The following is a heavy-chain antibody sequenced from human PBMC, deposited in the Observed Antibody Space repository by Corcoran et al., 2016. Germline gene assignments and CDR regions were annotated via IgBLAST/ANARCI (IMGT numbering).Heavy chain of an antibody. CDR2: IKQDGSEK. Sequence: EVQLVESGGGLVQPGGLLRLSCAASEFSFSSYWMTWGRQAPGKGLEWVANIKQDGSEKYYVDSVKGRFSISRDNAKNSLYLQMNSLRAEDTAVYYCASEGAAADNWFDPWGQGTLVTVSS. CDR1: EFSFSSYW. J-gene: IGHJ5*02. D-gene: IGHD6-13*01. V-gene: IGHV3-7*03. CDR3: ASEGAAADNWFDP.